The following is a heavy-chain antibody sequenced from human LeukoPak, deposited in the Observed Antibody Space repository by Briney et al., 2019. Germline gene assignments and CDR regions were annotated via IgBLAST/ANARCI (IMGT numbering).Heavy chain of an antibody. CDR2: MNPNTGNT. CDR1: GYTFTSYD. D-gene: IGHD1-26*01. Sequence: ASVKVSCKASGYTFTSYDINWVRQATGQGLEWMGWMNPNTGNTGYAQKFQGGVTMTRNTSTSTAYMELSSLRSEDTAVYYCARVQYSGNYNDAFDIWGQGTVVTVSS. CDR3: ARVQYSGNYNDAFDI. V-gene: IGHV1-8*01. J-gene: IGHJ3*02.